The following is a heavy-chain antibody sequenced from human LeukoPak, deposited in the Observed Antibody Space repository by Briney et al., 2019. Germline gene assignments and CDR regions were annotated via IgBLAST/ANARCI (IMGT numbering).Heavy chain of an antibody. CDR2: LYYSGST. CDR3: ARVPGIAVAGKAVNAFDI. CDR1: GGSVSSYY. Sequence: PSETLSLTCTVSGGSVSSYYWSWIRQPPGKGLEWIGYLYYSGSTNYNPSLKSRVTISVDTSKNQFSLKLSSVTAADTAVYYCARVPGIAVAGKAVNAFDIWGQGTMATVSS. D-gene: IGHD6-19*01. V-gene: IGHV4-59*02. J-gene: IGHJ3*02.